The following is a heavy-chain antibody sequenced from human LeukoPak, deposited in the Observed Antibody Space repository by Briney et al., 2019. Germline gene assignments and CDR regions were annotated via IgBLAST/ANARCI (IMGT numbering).Heavy chain of an antibody. Sequence: ASVKVSCKASGYTFTGYYLHWVRQAPGQGLEWMGWINPNSGGTNYAQKFQGRVTMTRDTSISTAYMELSRLRSDDTAVYYCARDQGGVQWEPWDYWGQGTLVTVSS. D-gene: IGHD1-26*01. CDR1: GYTFTGYY. V-gene: IGHV1-2*02. CDR3: ARDQGGVQWEPWDY. J-gene: IGHJ4*02. CDR2: INPNSGGT.